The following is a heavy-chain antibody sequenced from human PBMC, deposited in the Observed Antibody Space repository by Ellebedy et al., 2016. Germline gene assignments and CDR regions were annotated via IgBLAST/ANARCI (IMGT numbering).Heavy chain of an antibody. Sequence: GGSLRLSCAASGFTFSTSAMSWVRQAPGKGLEWVSAISGSGGGTYYADSVKGRFTISGDNSKNTLDLQMNSLRAEDTAVYYCARDGYFHDGFDYWGQGTPVTVSS. CDR3: ARDGYFHDGFDY. V-gene: IGHV3-23*01. D-gene: IGHD2-15*01. J-gene: IGHJ4*02. CDR1: GFTFSTSA. CDR2: ISGSGGGT.